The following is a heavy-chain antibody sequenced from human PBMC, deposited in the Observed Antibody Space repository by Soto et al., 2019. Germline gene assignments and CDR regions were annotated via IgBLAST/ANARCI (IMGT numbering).Heavy chain of an antibody. CDR3: TLSSGSHYTVDY. V-gene: IGHV3-15*01. CDR1: GFTFSNAW. J-gene: IGHJ4*02. D-gene: IGHD3-22*01. Sequence: VSLRLSCAASGFTFSNAWVSWVRQAPGKGLEWVGRIKSKTDGGTTDYAAPVKGRFTISRDDSKNTLYPQMNSLKTEDAAVYYCTLSSGSHYTVDYWGQGTLVTVSS. CDR2: IKSKTDGGTT.